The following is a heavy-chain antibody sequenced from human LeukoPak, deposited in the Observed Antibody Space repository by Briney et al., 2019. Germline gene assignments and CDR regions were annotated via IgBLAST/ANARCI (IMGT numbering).Heavy chain of an antibody. J-gene: IGHJ4*02. CDR1: GFTFGDYG. V-gene: IGHV3-49*04. D-gene: IGHD1-26*01. CDR2: IRSKAYGGTT. CDR3: TKGLVGALAFEN. Sequence: GGSLRLSCTTSGFTFGDYGMSWVRQAPGKGLEWVGFIRSKAYGGTTENAASVKGRFTISRDDSKSIAYLQMNSLRVEDTAVYYCTKGLVGALAFENWGQGTLVTVS.